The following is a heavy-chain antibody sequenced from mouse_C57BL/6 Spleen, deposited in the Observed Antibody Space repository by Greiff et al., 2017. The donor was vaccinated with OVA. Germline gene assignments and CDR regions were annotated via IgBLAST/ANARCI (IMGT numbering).Heavy chain of an antibody. Sequence: VQLKQPGAELVRPGTSVKLSCKASGYTFTSYWMHWVKQRPGPGLEWIGVIDPSDSYTNYTQKFKGKATLTVDTSSSTAYMQLSSLTSEDSAVYYCARRGTGGYWYFDVWGTGTTVTVSS. V-gene: IGHV1-59*01. D-gene: IGHD4-1*01. CDR1: GYTFTSYW. CDR3: ARRGTGGYWYFDV. CDR2: IDPSDSYT. J-gene: IGHJ1*03.